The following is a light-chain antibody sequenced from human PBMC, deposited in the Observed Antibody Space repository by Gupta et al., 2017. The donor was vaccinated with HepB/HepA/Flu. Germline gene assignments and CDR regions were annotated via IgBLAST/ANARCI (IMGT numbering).Light chain of an antibody. CDR2: DAS. Sequence: DIQMTQSPSSVSASVGDRVTFTCRASQGIGTWLAWYQQKPGKAPKALIYDASSMESGVPSRFSGSGSGTDFTLIISSLQPEDFATYYCQQADSFPFTFGHGTRVDIK. CDR1: QGIGTW. CDR3: QQADSFPFT. V-gene: IGKV1-12*01. J-gene: IGKJ3*01.